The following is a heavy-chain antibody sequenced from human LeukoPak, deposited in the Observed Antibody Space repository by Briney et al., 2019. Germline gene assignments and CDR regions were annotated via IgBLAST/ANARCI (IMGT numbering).Heavy chain of an antibody. J-gene: IGHJ3*02. D-gene: IGHD2-2*01. V-gene: IGHV3-53*01. Sequence: LGGSLRLSCAASGFTVSSNYMSWVRQAPGKGLEWVSVIYSGGSTYYADSVKGRFTISRDNSKNTLYLQMNSLRAEDTAVYYCARGPAPALIYAFDIWGQGTMPTVSS. CDR2: IYSGGST. CDR1: GFTVSSNY. CDR3: ARGPAPALIYAFDI.